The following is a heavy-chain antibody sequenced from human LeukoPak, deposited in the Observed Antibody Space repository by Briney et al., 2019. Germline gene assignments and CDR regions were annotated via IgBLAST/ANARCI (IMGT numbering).Heavy chain of an antibody. V-gene: IGHV3-11*04. CDR3: ARAWWGEGHFDY. CDR1: GDSIRDYY. J-gene: IGHJ4*02. Sequence: LSLTCTVSGDSIRDYYWAWIRQAPGKGLEWVSYISSSGSTIYYADSIRGRFTISRDNAKNSLYLQMNSLRAEDTAVYYCARAWWGEGHFDYWGQGTLVAVSS. CDR2: ISSSGSTI. D-gene: IGHD2-8*02.